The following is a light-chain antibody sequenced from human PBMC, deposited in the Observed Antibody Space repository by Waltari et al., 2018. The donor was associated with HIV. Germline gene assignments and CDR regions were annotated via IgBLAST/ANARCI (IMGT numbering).Light chain of an antibody. Sequence: QSVLTQPTSVSAAPGQKVPISCSGSSSTIGNNYVSWYQQVPGTAPQLLNDNNKKRPSAIPDRCSGSTSGTSATLGLTGLQTGDEADYYCGTWDSSLSDWVFGGGTKLTVL. V-gene: IGLV1-51*01. CDR3: GTWDSSLSDWV. CDR1: SSTIGNNY. CDR2: NNK. J-gene: IGLJ3*02.